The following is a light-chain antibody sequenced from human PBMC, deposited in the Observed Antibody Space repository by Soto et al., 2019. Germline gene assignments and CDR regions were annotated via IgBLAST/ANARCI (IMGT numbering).Light chain of an antibody. V-gene: IGKV2-28*01. CDR3: MQALQLRT. Sequence: DLVMTQSPPSLPVTPGEPASISCRSSQSLLYSNGYNYVDWYLQKPGQSPQLLIYLGSNRASGVPDRFSGSGSGTDFTLKISSVEAEDVGVYFCMQALQLRTFGQGTKVEIK. J-gene: IGKJ1*01. CDR1: QSLLYSNGYNY. CDR2: LGS.